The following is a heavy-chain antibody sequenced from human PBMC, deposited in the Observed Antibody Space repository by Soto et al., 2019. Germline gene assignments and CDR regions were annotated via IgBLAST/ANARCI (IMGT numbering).Heavy chain of an antibody. CDR1: GGSISSYY. D-gene: IGHD4-17*01. Sequence: PSETLCLTCTVSGGSISSYYWSWIRQPPGKGLEWIGYFYYSGSTNYNPSLKSRVTISVDTSKNQFSLKLSSVTAADTAVYYCAREFSSVTNYGMDVWGRRTTVTVSS. CDR3: AREFSSVTNYGMDV. J-gene: IGHJ6*02. CDR2: FYYSGST. V-gene: IGHV4-59*01.